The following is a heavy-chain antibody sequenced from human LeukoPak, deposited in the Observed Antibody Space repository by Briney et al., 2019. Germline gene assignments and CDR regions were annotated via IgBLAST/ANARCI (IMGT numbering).Heavy chain of an antibody. CDR1: GGSFSRYY. Sequence: SETLSLTCAVYGGSFSRYYWSWIRQPPGKGLEWIGEINHSGSTNYNPSLKSRVTISVDTSKNQFSLKLSSVTAADTAVYYCARGVSDYGPDNWFDPWGQGTLVTVSS. D-gene: IGHD3-10*01. V-gene: IGHV4-34*01. J-gene: IGHJ5*02. CDR2: INHSGST. CDR3: ARGVSDYGPDNWFDP.